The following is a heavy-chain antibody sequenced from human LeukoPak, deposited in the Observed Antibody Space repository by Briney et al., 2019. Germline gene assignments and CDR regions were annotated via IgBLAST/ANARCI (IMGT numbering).Heavy chain of an antibody. CDR2: INPNSGGT. V-gene: IGHV1-2*02. CDR1: GYTFTGYY. CDR3: ARGQYSSGLGLLDY. D-gene: IGHD6-19*01. Sequence: ASVKVSCKASGYTFTGYYIHWARQAPGQGLEWMGWINPNSGGTNYAQKFQGRVTMTRDTPISTAYMELSRLRSDDTAFYYCARGQYSSGLGLLDYWGQGTLVTVSS. J-gene: IGHJ4*02.